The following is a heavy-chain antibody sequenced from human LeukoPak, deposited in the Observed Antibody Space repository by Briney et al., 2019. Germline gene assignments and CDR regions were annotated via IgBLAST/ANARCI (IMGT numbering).Heavy chain of an antibody. V-gene: IGHV3-74*01. CDR3: ARDTLAVAGDLDY. Sequence: GGSLRLSCAASGFTFNSYWMHWVRQVPGKGLVWVSLIDSDGSTTTYADSVKGRFSISRDNAKNTLYLQMNSLRVEDTAVYYCARDTLAVAGDLDYWGQGTLVTVSS. D-gene: IGHD6-19*01. CDR2: IDSDGSTT. J-gene: IGHJ4*02. CDR1: GFTFNSYW.